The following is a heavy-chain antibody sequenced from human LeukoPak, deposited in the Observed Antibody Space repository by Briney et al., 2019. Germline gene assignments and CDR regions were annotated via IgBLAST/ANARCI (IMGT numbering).Heavy chain of an antibody. Sequence: GGSLRLSCEASGFTFSTYAINSVRQAPGKGLEWVSSISGSDVSTKYADSVKGRFTISRDNSKNTLYLQMNNLRAEDTAVYYCAKDGKVGTTGFGYWFDPWGQGTLVTVSS. CDR1: GFTFSTYA. J-gene: IGHJ5*02. CDR2: ISGSDVST. CDR3: AKDGKVGTTGFGYWFDP. D-gene: IGHD1-26*01. V-gene: IGHV3-23*01.